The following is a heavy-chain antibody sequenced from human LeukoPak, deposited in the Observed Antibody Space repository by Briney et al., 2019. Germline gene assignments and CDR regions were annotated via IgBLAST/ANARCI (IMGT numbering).Heavy chain of an antibody. CDR1: GGSISSYY. D-gene: IGHD2-2*01. CDR2: IYRIGNT. CDR3: ARLPYCGSTSCVSNWFDP. J-gene: IGHJ5*02. Sequence: SETLSLTCTVSGGSISSYYWSWIRQPPGKGLEWIGYIYRIGNTDYNPSLKSRVTISLDTSKNRLSLNLTSVTAADTAVYYCARLPYCGSTSCVSNWFDPRGQGILVTVSS. V-gene: IGHV4-59*08.